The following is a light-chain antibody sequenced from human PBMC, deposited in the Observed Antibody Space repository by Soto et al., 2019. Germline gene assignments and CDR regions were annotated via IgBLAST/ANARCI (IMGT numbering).Light chain of an antibody. CDR1: QSVSSSY. Sequence: SVLTQSPGTLSLSPGERATLSCRASQSVSSSYLAWYQQKPGQAPRLLIYAASSRATGIPDRFSGSGSGTHFTLTISRLEPEDFAVYYCQQYGSSLFTFGPGTKVDIK. CDR2: AAS. CDR3: QQYGSSLFT. V-gene: IGKV3-20*01. J-gene: IGKJ3*01.